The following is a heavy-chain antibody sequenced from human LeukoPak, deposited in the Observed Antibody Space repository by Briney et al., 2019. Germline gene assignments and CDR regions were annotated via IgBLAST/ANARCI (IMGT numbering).Heavy chain of an antibody. CDR2: ISYDGSNN. V-gene: IGHV3-30-3*01. CDR1: GFTFSSYA. Sequence: GGSLRLSCAASGFTFSSYAMHWVRQAPGKGLEWVAVISYDGSNNYYADSVKGRFTISRDNSKNTLYLQMNSLRAEDTALYYCARDQGSEVYYYDSSGYHYWGQGTLVTVSS. J-gene: IGHJ4*02. CDR3: ARDQGSEVYYYDSSGYHY. D-gene: IGHD3-22*01.